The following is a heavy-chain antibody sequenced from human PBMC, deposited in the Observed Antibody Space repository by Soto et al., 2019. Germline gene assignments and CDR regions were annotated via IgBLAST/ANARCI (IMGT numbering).Heavy chain of an antibody. CDR2: IYYSGST. CDR3: ARNIYGSWYFDL. Sequence: PSETLSLTCTVSCGSISSSSYYWGWIRQPPGKGLEWIGSIYYSGSTYYNPSLKSRVTISVDTSKNQFSLKLSSVTAADTAVYYCARNIYGSWYFDLWGRGTLVTVSS. D-gene: IGHD3-10*01. V-gene: IGHV4-39*01. CDR1: CGSISSSSYY. J-gene: IGHJ2*01.